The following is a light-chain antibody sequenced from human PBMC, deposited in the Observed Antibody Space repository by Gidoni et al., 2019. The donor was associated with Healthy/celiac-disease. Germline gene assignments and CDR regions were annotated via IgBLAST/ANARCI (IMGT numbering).Light chain of an antibody. J-gene: IGKJ5*01. CDR1: QSVVCSSNNTNY. V-gene: IGKV4-1*01. Sequence: DVGMTQSPDSLALSLGERATINCKSSQSVVCSSNNTNYLAWYHQKPGQPPKLLIYWASTRESAVPHRFSGSGSGTAVTPPISSLQAEDVAVSYCQQYYSTLPITFGQGTRLEIK. CDR2: WAS. CDR3: QQYYSTLPIT.